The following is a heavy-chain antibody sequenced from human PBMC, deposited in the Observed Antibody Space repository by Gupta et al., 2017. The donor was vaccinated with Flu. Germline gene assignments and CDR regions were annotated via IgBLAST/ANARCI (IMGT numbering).Heavy chain of an antibody. V-gene: IGHV1-69*17. CDR3: ARDHPLQLEQRPTDQGYYYYAMDV. Sequence: APGQGLEWMGGIIPFFDLTDYAQKFRGRVTITAEKSTNMAYLELSSLRSDDTAVYYCARDHPLQLEQRPTDQGYYYYAMDVWGQGTAVTVSS. CDR2: IIPFFDLT. D-gene: IGHD1-1*01. J-gene: IGHJ6*02.